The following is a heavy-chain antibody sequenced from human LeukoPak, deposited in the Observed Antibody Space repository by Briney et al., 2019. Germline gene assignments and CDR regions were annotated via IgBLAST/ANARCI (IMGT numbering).Heavy chain of an antibody. CDR3: ARGPPGEDHYYLDV. J-gene: IGHJ6*03. V-gene: IGHV1-8*02. CDR1: GYTFANNV. D-gene: IGHD7-27*01. CDR2: INPNSGNR. Sequence: ASVKDSCKAYGYTFANNVINWIRQATGQGLEWMGWINPNSGNRGHTQKFQGRVTLTMNTSTSTAYMYLTCLTSEDTAVYYCARGPPGEDHYYLDVWAKGTTVTVSS.